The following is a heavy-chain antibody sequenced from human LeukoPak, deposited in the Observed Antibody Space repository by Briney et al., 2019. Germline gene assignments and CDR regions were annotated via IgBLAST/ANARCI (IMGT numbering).Heavy chain of an antibody. CDR1: GFTFSSYS. Sequence: PGGSLRLSCVASGFTFSSYSMNWVRQAPGKGLEWVSYISSSSSTIYYADSVKGRFTISRDNAKNSLYLQMNSLRAEDTAVYYCARESRLPPRLRFLEWLGAFDIWGQGTMVTVSS. D-gene: IGHD3-3*01. V-gene: IGHV3-48*01. CDR3: ARESRLPPRLRFLEWLGAFDI. J-gene: IGHJ3*02. CDR2: ISSSSSTI.